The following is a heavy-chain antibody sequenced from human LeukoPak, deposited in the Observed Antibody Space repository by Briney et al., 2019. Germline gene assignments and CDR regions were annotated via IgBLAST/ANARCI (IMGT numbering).Heavy chain of an antibody. CDR2: INPNSGGT. CDR3: ARDIVVVVAATQGGDWFDP. D-gene: IGHD2-15*01. J-gene: IGHJ5*02. CDR1: GYTFTGYY. Sequence: GASVKVSCKASGYTFTGYYMHWVRQAPGQGLEWMGRINPNSGGTNYAQQFHGRVTMTRDTSISTADMALSRLRSDDTAVYYCARDIVVVVAATQGGDWFDPWGQGTLVTVSS. V-gene: IGHV1-2*06.